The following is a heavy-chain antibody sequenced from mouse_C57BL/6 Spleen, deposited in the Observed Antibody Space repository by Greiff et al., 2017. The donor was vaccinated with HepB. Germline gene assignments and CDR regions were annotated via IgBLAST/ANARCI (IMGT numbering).Heavy chain of an antibody. CDR1: GFTFSSYT. J-gene: IGHJ2*01. CDR2: ISGGGGNT. Sequence: EVKLMESGGGLVKPGGSLKLSCAASGFTFSSYTMSWVRQTPEKRLEWVATISGGGGNTYYPDSVKGRFTISRDNAKNTLYLQMSSLRSEDTALYYCARSGGSSCPDYWGQGTTLTVSS. D-gene: IGHD1-1*01. CDR3: ARSGGSSCPDY. V-gene: IGHV5-9*01.